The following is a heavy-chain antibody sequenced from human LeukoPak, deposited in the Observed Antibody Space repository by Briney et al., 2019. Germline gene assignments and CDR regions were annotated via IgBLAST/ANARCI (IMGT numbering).Heavy chain of an antibody. D-gene: IGHD1-26*01. J-gene: IGHJ5*02. Sequence: GGSLRLSCVASGFTLDDYALHWVRQAPGKGLEWISLISGDGDNTYYADSVKGRFTISRNNSKNSLYLQMSSLRAEDTALYYCAKGVRSGTYYNCFDPWGQGTLVTVSS. V-gene: IGHV3-43*02. CDR2: ISGDGDNT. CDR1: GFTLDDYA. CDR3: AKGVRSGTYYNCFDP.